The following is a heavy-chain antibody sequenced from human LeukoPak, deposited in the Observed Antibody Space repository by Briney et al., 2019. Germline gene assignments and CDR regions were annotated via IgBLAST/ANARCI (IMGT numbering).Heavy chain of an antibody. CDR2: ISSSSTHI. D-gene: IGHD6-6*01. CDR1: GFTLSSYS. CDR3: ARSEHSSSSFDY. J-gene: IGHJ4*02. Sequence: GGSLRLSCAASGFTLSSYSMNWVRQAPGKGLEWVSYISSSSTHIYYTDSVKGRFTISRDNARNSLYLQMNSLRAEDTAIYYCARSEHSSSSFDYWGQGTLVTVSS. V-gene: IGHV3-21*01.